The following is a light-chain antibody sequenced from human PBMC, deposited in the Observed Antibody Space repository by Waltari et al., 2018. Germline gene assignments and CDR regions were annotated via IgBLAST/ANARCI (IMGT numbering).Light chain of an antibody. CDR3: QQHDSSPLT. CDR2: GTS. J-gene: IGKJ4*01. CDR1: QSVSSSS. V-gene: IGKV3-20*01. Sequence: EIVLTQSPGTLSLSPGERATLSCRASQSVSSSSLAWYQQKPGQAPRLLIYGTSNRATGIPDRVSGSGSGTDFTLTISRLEPEDFAVYYCQQHDSSPLTFGGGTKVEVK.